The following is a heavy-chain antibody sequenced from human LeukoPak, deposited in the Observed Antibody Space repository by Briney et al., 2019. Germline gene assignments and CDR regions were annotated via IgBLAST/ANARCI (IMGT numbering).Heavy chain of an antibody. V-gene: IGHV1-69*05. CDR1: GYTFTSYY. D-gene: IGHD2-2*01. CDR3: ARDRPARYYYYYMDV. Sequence: SVKVSCKASGYTFTSYYMHWVRQAPGQGLEWMGGIIPIFGTANYAQKFQGRVTITTDESTSTAYMELSSLRSEDTAVYYCARDRPARYYYYYMDVWGKGTTVTVSS. J-gene: IGHJ6*03. CDR2: IIPIFGTA.